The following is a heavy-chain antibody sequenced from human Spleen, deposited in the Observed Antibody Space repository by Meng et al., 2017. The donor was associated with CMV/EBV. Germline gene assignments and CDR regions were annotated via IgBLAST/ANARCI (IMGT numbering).Heavy chain of an antibody. D-gene: IGHD1-26*01. CDR1: GGTFSSYA. CDR2: IIPILSIA. Sequence: SVKVSCKASGGTFSSYAISWVRQAPGQGLEWMGGIIPILSIANYAQKFQGRVTITADKSTSTAYMELSSLRSDDTALYYCAREMPSYGGGYYDDYWGQGTLVTVSS. CDR3: AREMPSYGGGYYDDY. V-gene: IGHV1-69*10. J-gene: IGHJ4*02.